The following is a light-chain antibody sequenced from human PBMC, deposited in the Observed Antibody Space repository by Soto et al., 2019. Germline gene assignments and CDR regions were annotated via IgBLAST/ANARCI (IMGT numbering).Light chain of an antibody. Sequence: QSALTQPASVSGSPGQSITISCTGTSSDVGFYNYVSWYQQHPGKAPKLMIYEVSNRPSGVSNRFSGSKSGNTASLTISGLQAEDEADYYCQSYDNSLSGSLFGGGTKVTVL. V-gene: IGLV2-14*01. J-gene: IGLJ2*01. CDR2: EVS. CDR1: SSDVGFYNY. CDR3: QSYDNSLSGSL.